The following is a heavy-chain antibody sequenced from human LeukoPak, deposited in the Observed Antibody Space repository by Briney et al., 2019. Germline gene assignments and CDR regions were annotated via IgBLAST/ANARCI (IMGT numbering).Heavy chain of an antibody. Sequence: PSETLSLTCTVSGGSIRSSSYYWGWIRQPPGKGLEWIGTISYSGSTYYHPSLKSRVTISVDTSKNQFSLKLSSVTAADTAVFYCAREGGYSISGMGGDFYYYGTDVWGQGTTVTVSS. D-gene: IGHD6-13*01. V-gene: IGHV4-39*02. CDR1: GGSIRSSSYY. CDR2: ISYSGST. J-gene: IGHJ6*02. CDR3: AREGGYSISGMGGDFYYYGTDV.